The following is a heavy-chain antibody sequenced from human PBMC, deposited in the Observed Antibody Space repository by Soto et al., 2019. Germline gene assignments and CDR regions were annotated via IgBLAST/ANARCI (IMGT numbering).Heavy chain of an antibody. Sequence: EVQLVESGGGLVQPGGSLKLSCAASGFTFSGSAMHWVRQASGKGLEWVGRIRSKANSYATAYAASVKGRFTISRDDSKNTAYLQMNSLKTEDTAVYYCTRRYDFSSGYYTRIRAPGDMDVWGQGTTVTVSS. CDR2: IRSKANSYAT. J-gene: IGHJ6*02. V-gene: IGHV3-73*02. CDR3: TRRYDFSSGYYTRIRAPGDMDV. D-gene: IGHD3-3*01. CDR1: GFTFSGSA.